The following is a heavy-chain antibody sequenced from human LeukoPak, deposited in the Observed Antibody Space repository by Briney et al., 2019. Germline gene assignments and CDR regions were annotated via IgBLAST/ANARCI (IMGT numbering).Heavy chain of an antibody. CDR1: GFTFSSYW. J-gene: IGHJ4*02. Sequence: PGGSLRLSCAASGFTFSSYWMSWVRQAPGKGLEWVANIKQDGSEKYYVDSVKGRFTISRDNAKNSLYLQMNSLRAEDTAVYYCARDLFKLWFGDPARGQGTLVTVSS. CDR2: IKQDGSEK. CDR3: ARDLFKLWFGDPA. V-gene: IGHV3-7*01. D-gene: IGHD3-10*01.